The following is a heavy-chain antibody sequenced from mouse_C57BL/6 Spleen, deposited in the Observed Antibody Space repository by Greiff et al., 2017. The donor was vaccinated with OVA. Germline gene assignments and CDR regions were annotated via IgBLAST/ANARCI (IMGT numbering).Heavy chain of an antibody. Sequence: EVKLMESGGGLVKPGGSLKLSCAASGFTFSSYAMSWVRQTPEKRLEWVATISDGGSYTYYPDNVKGRFTISRDNAKNNLYLQMSHLKSEDTAMYYCARVRGGFDYWGQGTTLTVSS. V-gene: IGHV5-4*03. CDR2: ISDGGSYT. J-gene: IGHJ2*01. CDR1: GFTFSSYA. CDR3: ARVRGGFDY.